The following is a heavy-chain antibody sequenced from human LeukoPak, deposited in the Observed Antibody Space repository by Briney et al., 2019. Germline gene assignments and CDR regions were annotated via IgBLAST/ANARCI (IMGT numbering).Heavy chain of an antibody. D-gene: IGHD3-22*01. CDR2: INPNSGGT. J-gene: IGHJ4*02. V-gene: IGHV1-2*02. CDR3: ARAPRGYYDSSGYPGH. Sequence: EASVKVSCKASGYTFTGYYMHWVRQAPGQGLEWMGWINPNSGGTNYAQKFQGRVTMTRDTSISTAYMELSRLRSDDTAVYYCARAPRGYYDSSGYPGHWGQGTLVTVSS. CDR1: GYTFTGYY.